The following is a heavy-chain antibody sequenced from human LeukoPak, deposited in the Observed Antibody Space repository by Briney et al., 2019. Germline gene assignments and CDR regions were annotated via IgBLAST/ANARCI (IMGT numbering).Heavy chain of an antibody. CDR3: AKDPVHFWSGYQNWFDP. CDR2: IRYDGSNK. CDR1: GFTFSSYG. D-gene: IGHD3-3*02. J-gene: IGHJ5*02. V-gene: IGHV3-30*02. Sequence: GGSLRLSCAASGFTFSSYGMHWVRQAPGKRLEWVAFIRYDGSNKYYADSVKGRFTISRDNSKNTLYLQMNSLRAEDTAVYYCAKDPVHFWSGYQNWFDPWGQGTLVTVSS.